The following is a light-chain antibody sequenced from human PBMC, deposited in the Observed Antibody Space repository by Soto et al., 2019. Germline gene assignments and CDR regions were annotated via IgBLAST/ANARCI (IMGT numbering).Light chain of an antibody. CDR2: EAS. J-gene: IGKJ4*01. CDR1: QSVSSY. V-gene: IGKV3-11*01. CDR3: QQRSRT. Sequence: EIVLTQSPATLSLSPWERATLSCRASQSVSSYLAWYQQKLGQAPRLLIYEASNRATGVPPRFSGSVSGTDCTLTISNLEPEDCAGYYGQQRSRTFGGGTRVEIK.